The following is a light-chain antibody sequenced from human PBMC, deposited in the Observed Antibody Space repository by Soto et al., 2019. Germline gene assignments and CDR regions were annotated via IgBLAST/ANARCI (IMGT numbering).Light chain of an antibody. Sequence: EVVLTQSPGTLSLSPGERATLSCRASQSVSSSYLAWYRQKPGQAPRLLIYGASSRATGIPDRFSGSGSGTDFTLTISRLEPEDFAVYYCQQYGRSITFGQGTRLEI. CDR1: QSVSSSY. CDR3: QQYGRSIT. CDR2: GAS. J-gene: IGKJ5*01. V-gene: IGKV3-20*01.